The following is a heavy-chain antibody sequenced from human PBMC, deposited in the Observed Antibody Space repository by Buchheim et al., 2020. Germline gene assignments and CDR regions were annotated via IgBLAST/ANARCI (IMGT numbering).Heavy chain of an antibody. Sequence: QVQLEQWGAGLLKPSETVSLRCGVFDGSLSGFYWSWIRQAPGKGLEWIGEINHSGDTNANPSLKSRLTMSVDASKNYFSLNLTSVTAADTAVYYCARARRYSHAWYRWFDLWGQGTL. J-gene: IGHJ5*02. V-gene: IGHV4-34*01. CDR2: INHSGDT. D-gene: IGHD6-19*01. CDR1: DGSLSGFY. CDR3: ARARRYSHAWYRWFDL.